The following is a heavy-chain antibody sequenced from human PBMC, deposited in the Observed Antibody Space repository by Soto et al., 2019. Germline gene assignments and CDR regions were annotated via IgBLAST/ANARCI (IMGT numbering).Heavy chain of an antibody. CDR2: IKRDGREK. J-gene: IGHJ4*02. V-gene: IGHV3-7*03. Sequence: DVQLVQSGGGLVQPGGSLTLACGVSGFTFSNFWMSWVRQTPGKGLEWVANIKRDGREKYYVDSVKGRFTISRDNAKNSLFLQMNSLTVEDSAVYYCARDRQVDILPDYFVCWGQGSLVTVSS. D-gene: IGHD3-9*01. CDR1: GFTFSNFW. CDR3: ARDRQVDILPDYFVC.